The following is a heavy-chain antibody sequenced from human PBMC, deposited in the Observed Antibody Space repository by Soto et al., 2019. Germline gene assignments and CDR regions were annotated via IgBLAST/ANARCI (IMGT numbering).Heavy chain of an antibody. Sequence: QVQLVQSGAEVKKPGASVKVSCKASGYNFMRYGFTWVRQAPGQGLEWMGWINVDNGETKYPQKIQGRVTMTTDTSRSTVYMELRSLTSDDTAVYYCARGISGGYSDWFDPWGHGPLVTVSS. CDR1: GYNFMRYG. CDR3: ARGISGGYSDWFDP. CDR2: INVDNGET. V-gene: IGHV1-18*04. J-gene: IGHJ5*02. D-gene: IGHD1-26*01.